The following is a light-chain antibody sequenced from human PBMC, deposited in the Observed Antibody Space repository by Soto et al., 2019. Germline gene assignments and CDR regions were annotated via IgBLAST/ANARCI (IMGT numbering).Light chain of an antibody. V-gene: IGLV2-8*01. CDR3: SSYAGSNNLV. Sequence: QSALTHPPSASGSHGQSVTISCTGTSSDVGNYNYVSWYQQHPGKAPKLMIYEVSKRPSGVPDRFSGSKSGNTASLTVSGLQAEDEADYYCSSYAGSNNLVFGGGTKLTVL. CDR2: EVS. J-gene: IGLJ2*01. CDR1: SSDVGNYNY.